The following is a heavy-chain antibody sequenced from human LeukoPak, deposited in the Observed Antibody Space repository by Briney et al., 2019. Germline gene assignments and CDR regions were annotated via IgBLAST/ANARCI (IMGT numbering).Heavy chain of an antibody. V-gene: IGHV1-8*01. D-gene: IGHD5-18*01. Sequence: ASVKVSCKASGYTFTSYDINWVRQATGQGLEWKGWMNPNSGNTGYAQKFQGRVTITRNTSISTAYMELRSLRSEDTAVYYCASLVRGYSYGYHYYYMDVWGKGTTVTVSS. CDR2: MNPNSGNT. J-gene: IGHJ6*03. CDR1: GYTFTSYD. CDR3: ASLVRGYSYGYHYYYMDV.